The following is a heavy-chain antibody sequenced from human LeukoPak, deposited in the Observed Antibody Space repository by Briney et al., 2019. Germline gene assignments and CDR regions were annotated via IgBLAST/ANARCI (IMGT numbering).Heavy chain of an antibody. CDR2: IVVGSGNT. CDR1: GFTFTSSA. Sequence: SVKVSCKASGFTFTSSAMQWVRQARGQRLEWIGWIVVGSGNTNYAQKFQERVTITRDMSTSTAYMELSSLRSEDTAVYYCAATHYCSSTSCYNGWFDPRGQGTLVTVSS. J-gene: IGHJ5*02. D-gene: IGHD2-2*01. CDR3: AATHYCSSTSCYNGWFDP. V-gene: IGHV1-58*02.